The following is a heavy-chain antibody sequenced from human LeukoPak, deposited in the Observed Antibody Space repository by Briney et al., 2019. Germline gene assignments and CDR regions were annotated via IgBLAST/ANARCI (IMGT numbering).Heavy chain of an antibody. V-gene: IGHV3-7*01. CDR1: GFTFSSYW. J-gene: IGHJ3*01. Sequence: GGSLRLSCAASGFTFSSYWMSWVRQAPGKGPEFVANIKEDGSEKSYVDSVKGRFTISRDNAKKSVSLQMSSLRAEDTAVYYCARDPGYSAFGVWGQGAMVIVSS. D-gene: IGHD5-18*01. CDR3: ARDPGYSAFGV. CDR2: IKEDGSEK.